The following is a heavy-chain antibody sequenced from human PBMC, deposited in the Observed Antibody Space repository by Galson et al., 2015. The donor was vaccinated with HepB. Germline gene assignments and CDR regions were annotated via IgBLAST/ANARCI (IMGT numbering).Heavy chain of an antibody. Sequence: LSLTCAVYGGSFGGYYWSWIRQPPGKGLEWIGEINHSGSTNYNPSLKSRVTISVDTSKNQFSLKLSSVTAADTAVYYCARVIVGATPDYWGQGTLVTVSS. CDR1: GGSFGGYY. CDR2: INHSGST. D-gene: IGHD1-26*01. CDR3: ARVIVGATPDY. V-gene: IGHV4-34*01. J-gene: IGHJ4*02.